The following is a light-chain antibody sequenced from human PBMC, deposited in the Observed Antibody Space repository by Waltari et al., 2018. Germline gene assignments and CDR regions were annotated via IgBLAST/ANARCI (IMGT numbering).Light chain of an antibody. CDR1: SIGTKN. Sequence: SYDVTQPLSVSVALGQTAKITCGGNSIGTKNVHWYQQRPGQAPVLVIYRDTTRPSGIPQRFSGSKSGNTATLTVNRAQVDDEADYYCQLWDNTWVFGGGTKLTVL. CDR3: QLWDNTWV. V-gene: IGLV3-9*01. CDR2: RDT. J-gene: IGLJ3*02.